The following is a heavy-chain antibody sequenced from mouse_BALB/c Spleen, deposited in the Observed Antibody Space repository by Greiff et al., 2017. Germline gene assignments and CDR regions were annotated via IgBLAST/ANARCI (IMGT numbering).Heavy chain of an antibody. V-gene: IGHV1-55*01. J-gene: IGHJ2*01. CDR1: GYNFTSYW. CDR3: ARLGDYGRGLDY. Sequence: VQLQQPGAELVKPGTSVKLSCKASGYNFTSYWINWVKLRPGQGLEWIGDIYPGSGSTNYNEKFKSKATLTVDTSSSTAYMQLSSLASEDSALYYCARLGDYGRGLDYWGQGTTLTVSS. CDR2: IYPGSGST. D-gene: IGHD2-4*01.